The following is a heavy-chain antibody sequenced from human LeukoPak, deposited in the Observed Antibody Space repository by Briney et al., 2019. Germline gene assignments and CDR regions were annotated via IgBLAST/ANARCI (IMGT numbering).Heavy chain of an antibody. CDR2: FYYSGGT. J-gene: IGHJ4*02. CDR3: ARRRIVATIDY. CDR1: GGSISSTSFY. V-gene: IGHV4-39*01. Sequence: PSDTLSLTCTVSGGSISSTSFYWAWIRQPPGKGLEWIGSFYYSGGTFYNPSLKSRVAISADTSKSQFSLKLSSVTAADTAVYFCARRRIVATIDYWGQGTLVTVSS. D-gene: IGHD5-12*01.